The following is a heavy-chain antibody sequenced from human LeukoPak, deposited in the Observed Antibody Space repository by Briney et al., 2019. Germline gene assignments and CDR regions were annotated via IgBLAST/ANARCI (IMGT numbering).Heavy chain of an antibody. D-gene: IGHD4-17*01. CDR3: ARSLTTVTTPYYYYYMDV. CDR1: GFTFSSYW. J-gene: IGHJ6*03. V-gene: IGHV3-74*01. CDR2: TNTDGSST. Sequence: PGGSLRLSCAASGFTFSSYWMHWVRQAPGKGLVWVSRTNTDGSSTSYADSVKGRFTISRDNAKNTLYLQMNSLRAEDTAVYYCARSLTTVTTPYYYYYMDVWGKGTTVTVSS.